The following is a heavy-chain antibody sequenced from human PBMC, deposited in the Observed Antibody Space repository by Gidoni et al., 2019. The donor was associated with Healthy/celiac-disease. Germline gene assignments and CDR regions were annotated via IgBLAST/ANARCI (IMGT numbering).Heavy chain of an antibody. Sequence: EVQLVQSGAEVKKPGESLRISCTGSGYSFTSYWISWVRQMPGKGLEWMGRIDPSDSYTNYSPSFQGHVAISADKSISTAYLQWSSLKASDTAMYYCASPEAGDPMGFDYWGQGTLVTVSS. D-gene: IGHD7-27*01. J-gene: IGHJ4*02. CDR1: GYSFTSYW. CDR2: IDPSDSYT. CDR3: ASPEAGDPMGFDY. V-gene: IGHV5-10-1*03.